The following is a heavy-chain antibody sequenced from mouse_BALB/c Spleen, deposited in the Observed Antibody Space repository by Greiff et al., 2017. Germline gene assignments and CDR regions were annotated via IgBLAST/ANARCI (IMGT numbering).Heavy chain of an antibody. CDR2: ISYSGST. CDR3: ARYMVSWFAY. Sequence: EVMLVESGPSLVKPSQTLSLTCSVTGDSITSGYWNWIRKFPGNKLEYMGYISYSGSTYYNPSLKSRISITRDTSKNQYYLQLNSVTTEDTATYYCARYMVSWFAYWGQGTLVTVSA. V-gene: IGHV3-8*02. D-gene: IGHD2-2*01. J-gene: IGHJ3*01. CDR1: GDSITSGY.